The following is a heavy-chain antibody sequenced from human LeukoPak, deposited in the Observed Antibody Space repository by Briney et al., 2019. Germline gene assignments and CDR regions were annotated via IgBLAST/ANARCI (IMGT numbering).Heavy chain of an antibody. D-gene: IGHD2-15*01. CDR3: ARDPLYCSGGSCYSGSSGYFDY. Sequence: PGGSLRLSCAASGFTFSSYSMNWVRQAPGKGLEWVSYISSSSSTIYYADSVKGRFTISRDNAKNSRYLQMNSLRDEDTAVYYCARDPLYCSGGSCYSGSSGYFDYWGQGTLVTVSS. CDR1: GFTFSSYS. V-gene: IGHV3-48*02. CDR2: ISSSSSTI. J-gene: IGHJ4*02.